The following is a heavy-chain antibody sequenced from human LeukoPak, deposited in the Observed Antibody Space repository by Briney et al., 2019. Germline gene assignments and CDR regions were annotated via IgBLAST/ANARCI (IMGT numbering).Heavy chain of an antibody. V-gene: IGHV4-59*01. J-gene: IGHJ4*02. Sequence: ASETLSLTCTVSGGSISSYYWTWIRQPPGKGLEWIGYIYYSGSTNYNPSLKSRVTISVDTSKNQFSLKLSSVTAADTAVYYCARAGSGYSFDYWGQGTLVTVSS. CDR1: GGSISSYY. CDR3: ARAGSGYSFDY. CDR2: IYYSGST. D-gene: IGHD3-22*01.